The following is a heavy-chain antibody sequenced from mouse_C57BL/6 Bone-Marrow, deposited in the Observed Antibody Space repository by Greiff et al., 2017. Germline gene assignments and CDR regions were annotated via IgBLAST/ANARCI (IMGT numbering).Heavy chain of an antibody. V-gene: IGHV1-59*01. CDR3: AEGFAY. CDR1: GYTFTSYW. J-gene: IGHJ3*01. CDR2: IDPSDSYT. Sequence: QVQLQQPGAELVRPGTSVKLSCKASGYTFTSYWMHWVKQRPGQGLEWIGVIDPSDSYTNYNQKFKGKATFTVATSSSTAYMQIRSLTSEYSASYYCAEGFAYWGQGTLVTVSA.